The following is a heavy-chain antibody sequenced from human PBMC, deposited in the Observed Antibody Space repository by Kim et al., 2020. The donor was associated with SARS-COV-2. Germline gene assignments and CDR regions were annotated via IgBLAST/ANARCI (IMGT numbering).Heavy chain of an antibody. V-gene: IGHV3-23*01. D-gene: IGHD4-17*01. CDR1: AFTFSSYA. CDR2: ISGSGGNT. CDR3: AKSTWAKTTVVTPGDY. J-gene: IGHJ4*02. Sequence: GWSLRLSCAASAFTFSSYAMSWVRQAPGKGLEWVSAISGSGGNTYYADSVKGRFTISRDNSKNTLYLQMNSLRVEDTAVYYCAKSTWAKTTVVTPGDYWGQGTLVTVSS.